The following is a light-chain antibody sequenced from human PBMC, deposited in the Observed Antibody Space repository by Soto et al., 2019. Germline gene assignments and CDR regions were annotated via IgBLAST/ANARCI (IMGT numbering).Light chain of an antibody. CDR3: NSYANNIVV. CDR2: EVT. J-gene: IGLJ2*01. V-gene: IGLV2-14*01. Sequence: QSALTQPASVSGSPGQSITISCTGTTNDVGGYNYVSWYQQHPGKAPKLLIFEVTSRPSGVSHRFSGSKSGNTASLTISALQAEDEADYFCNSYANNIVVFGGGTKLTVL. CDR1: TNDVGGYNY.